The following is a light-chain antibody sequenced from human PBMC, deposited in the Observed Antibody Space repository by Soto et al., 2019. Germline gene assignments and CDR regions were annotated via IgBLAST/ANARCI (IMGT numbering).Light chain of an antibody. Sequence: SLGASVKLTCTLSSGHSSYAIAWHQQQPEKGPRYLMKLNSDGSHNKGDGIPDRFSGSSSGAERYLTISSLQSEDEADYYCQTWNTGTHVVFGGGTKLTVL. CDR3: QTWNTGTHVV. CDR1: SGHSSYA. J-gene: IGLJ2*01. CDR2: LNSDGSH. V-gene: IGLV4-69*01.